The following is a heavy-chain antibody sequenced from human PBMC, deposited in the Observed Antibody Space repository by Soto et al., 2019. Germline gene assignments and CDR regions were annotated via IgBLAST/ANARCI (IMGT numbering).Heavy chain of an antibody. CDR2: ISSSSSYT. Sequence: GGSLRLSCAASEFTFSNYAMSWVRQAPGKGLEWVSYISSSSSYTNYADSVKGRFTISRDNAKNSLYLQMNSLRAEDTAVYYCARDRTISDYRSSGALGLWGQGTLVTVSS. V-gene: IGHV3-11*06. CDR1: EFTFSNYA. CDR3: ARDRTISDYRSSGALGL. D-gene: IGHD6-6*01. J-gene: IGHJ4*02.